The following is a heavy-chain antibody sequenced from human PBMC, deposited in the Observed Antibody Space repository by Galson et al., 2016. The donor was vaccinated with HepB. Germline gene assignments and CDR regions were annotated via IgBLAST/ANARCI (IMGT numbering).Heavy chain of an antibody. CDR2: IYPGDSDT. CDR1: GYSFTGYW. Sequence: QSGAEVKKPGESLKISCRVYGYSFTGYWLAWVRQMPGKGLEWMGIIYPGDSDTRYSPSFQGQVTISADKSISTAYLQWSSLKASATAMYYCARLNPNYYDFWSGYPCWFDPWGQGTLVTVSA. D-gene: IGHD3-3*01. CDR3: ARLNPNYYDFWSGYPCWFDP. V-gene: IGHV5-51*01. J-gene: IGHJ5*02.